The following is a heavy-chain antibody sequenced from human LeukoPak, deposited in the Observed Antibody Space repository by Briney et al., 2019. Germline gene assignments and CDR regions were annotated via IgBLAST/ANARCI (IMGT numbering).Heavy chain of an antibody. CDR3: ARGGSRSYTSSTLDY. V-gene: IGHV4-59*12. CDR1: GGSITVCY. CDR2: ISYSGST. J-gene: IGHJ4*02. D-gene: IGHD6-6*01. Sequence: SETLSLTCSVSGGSITVCYWNWIRQSPGKGLEWIGSISYSGSTNYNPSLKSRVTISIDTSKNRFSLKVSSVIAADTAMYYCARGGSRSYTSSTLDYWGQGTLVTVSS.